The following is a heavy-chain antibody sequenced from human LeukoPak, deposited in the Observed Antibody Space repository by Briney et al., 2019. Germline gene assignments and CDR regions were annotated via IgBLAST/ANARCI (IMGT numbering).Heavy chain of an antibody. V-gene: IGHV3-48*01. CDR2: ISSSSSTI. CDR1: GFTFSTYS. Sequence: GGSLRLSCAASGFTFSTYSMNWVRQAPGKGLEWVSYISSSSSTIYYADPVKGRFTISRDNAKNSLYLQMNSLRAEDTAVHSCARDSPPDYWGQGTLVTVSS. J-gene: IGHJ4*02. CDR3: ARDSPPDY.